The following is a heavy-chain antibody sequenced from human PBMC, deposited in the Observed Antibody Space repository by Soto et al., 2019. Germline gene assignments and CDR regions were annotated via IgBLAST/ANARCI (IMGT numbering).Heavy chain of an antibody. CDR2: IIPIFGTA. Sequence: SVKVSCKASGGTFSSYAISWVRQAPGQGLEWMGGIIPIFGTANYAQKFQGRVTITADESTSTAYMELSSLRSEDTAVYYCARTRLGSGYPYYFDYWGQGTLVTVSS. J-gene: IGHJ4*02. CDR3: ARTRLGSGYPYYFDY. CDR1: GGTFSSYA. V-gene: IGHV1-69*13. D-gene: IGHD3-22*01.